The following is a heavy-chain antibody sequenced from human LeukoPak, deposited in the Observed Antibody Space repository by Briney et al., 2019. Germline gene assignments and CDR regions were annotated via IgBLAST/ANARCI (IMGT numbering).Heavy chain of an antibody. CDR2: ISGSGGST. Sequence: PEGSLRLSCAASGFTFSDYYMGWIRQAPGKGLEWVSAISGSGGSTYYADSVKGRFTISRDNSKNTLYLQMNSLRAEDTAVYYCAKVGAAIRSYVDYWGQGTLVTVSS. J-gene: IGHJ4*02. CDR1: GFTFSDYY. V-gene: IGHV3-23*01. CDR3: AKVGAAIRSYVDY. D-gene: IGHD1-26*01.